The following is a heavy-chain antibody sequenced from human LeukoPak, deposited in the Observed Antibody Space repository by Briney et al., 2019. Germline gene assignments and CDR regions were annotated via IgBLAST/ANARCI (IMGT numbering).Heavy chain of an antibody. V-gene: IGHV3-48*03. CDR1: GFTFSNYE. CDR2: ISSSGSTI. Sequence: GGSLRLSCAASGFTFSNYEMNWVRQAPGKGLEWISYISSSGSTIYYADSVKGRFTISRDNAKKSLYLQMNSLRAEDTAVYYCARVWAAEAQIDYWGQGTLVTVSS. CDR3: ARVWAAEAQIDY. J-gene: IGHJ4*02. D-gene: IGHD6-25*01.